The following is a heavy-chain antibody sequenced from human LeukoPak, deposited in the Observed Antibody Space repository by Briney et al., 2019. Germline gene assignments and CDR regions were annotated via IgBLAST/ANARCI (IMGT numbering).Heavy chain of an antibody. CDR3: ALLWFGELTDNWFDP. D-gene: IGHD3-10*01. J-gene: IGHJ5*02. CDR1: GGSISSYY. V-gene: IGHV4-59*08. Sequence: PSETLSLTCTVSGGSISSYYWSWIRQPPGKGLEWIGYIYYTGSTNYNPSLKSRVTLSVDTSKNQFSLKLSSVTAADTAVYYCALLWFGELTDNWFDPWGQGTLVTVSS. CDR2: IYYTGST.